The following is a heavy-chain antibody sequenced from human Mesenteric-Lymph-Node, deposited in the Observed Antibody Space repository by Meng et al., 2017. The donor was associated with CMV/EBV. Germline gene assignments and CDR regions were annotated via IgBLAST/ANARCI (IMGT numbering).Heavy chain of an antibody. V-gene: IGHV3-11*01. Sequence: QVQLVESGGGLVKPGVSLRLSCAASGFTFSDYYMSWIRQAPGKGLEWVSYISSSGSTIDYADSVVGRFTISRDNAKNSVPVQMNSLRVEDTAVYYCARDDGGNSVLDNWGQGTLVTVSS. D-gene: IGHD4-23*01. CDR1: GFTFSDYY. CDR3: ARDDGGNSVLDN. CDR2: ISSSGSTI. J-gene: IGHJ4*02.